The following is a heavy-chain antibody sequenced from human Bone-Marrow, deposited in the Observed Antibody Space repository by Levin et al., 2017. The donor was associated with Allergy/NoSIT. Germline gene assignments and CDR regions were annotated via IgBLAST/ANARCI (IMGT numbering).Heavy chain of an antibody. J-gene: IGHJ4*02. CDR1: GGSISGYY. D-gene: IGHD2/OR15-2a*01. Sequence: ASETLSLTCTVSGGSISGYYWSWIRQPPGKGLEWIGFFYYTGKTNYSPSLKSRVTISLDTSKNQFSLKLTSVTAADTAIYYCARGNIDGWTRGLDFWGQGILVPVSS. V-gene: IGHV4-59*01. CDR3: ARGNIDGWTRGLDF. CDR2: FYYTGKT.